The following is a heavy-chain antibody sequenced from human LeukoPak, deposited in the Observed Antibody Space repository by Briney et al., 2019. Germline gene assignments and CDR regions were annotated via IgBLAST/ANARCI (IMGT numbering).Heavy chain of an antibody. Sequence: PGGSLRLSCAASGFTFSSYGMHWVRQAPGKGLEWVAFIRYDGSNKYYADSVKGRFTISRDSSKNTLYLQMNSLRAEDTAVYYRIVVPAAMWGRYGMDVWGQGTTVTVSS. D-gene: IGHD2-2*01. CDR3: IVVPAAMWGRYGMDV. J-gene: IGHJ6*02. V-gene: IGHV3-30*02. CDR2: IRYDGSNK. CDR1: GFTFSSYG.